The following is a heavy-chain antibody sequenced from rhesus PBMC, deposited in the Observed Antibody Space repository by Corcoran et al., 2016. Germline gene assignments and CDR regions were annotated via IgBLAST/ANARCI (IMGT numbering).Heavy chain of an antibody. CDR1: GGSIRDYY. J-gene: IGHJ3*01. Sequence: QVQLQESGPGLAKPSETLSLTCAVSGGSIRDYYWNWIRQSPGKGLEWIGYIGGLSGGTLYNPSLKSRVTISTDTSKNQISLNLNSVPAADTAVYYCATSLGTLVFDFWGQGLRVIVSS. D-gene: IGHD1-44*01. CDR3: ATSLGTLVFDF. CDR2: IGGLSGGT. V-gene: IGHV4-165*02.